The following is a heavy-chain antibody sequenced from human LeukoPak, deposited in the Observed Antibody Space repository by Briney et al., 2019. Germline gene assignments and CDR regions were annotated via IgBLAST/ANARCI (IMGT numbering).Heavy chain of an antibody. Sequence: SETLSLTCTVSGGSISSYYWSWIRQPPGKGLEWIGYIYYSGSTNYNPSLKSRVTISVDTSKNQFSLKLSSVTAADTAVYYCARGQYNWDYWGQGTLATVSS. J-gene: IGHJ4*02. CDR1: GGSISSYY. D-gene: IGHD1-20*01. CDR3: ARGQYNWDY. V-gene: IGHV4-59*01. CDR2: IYYSGST.